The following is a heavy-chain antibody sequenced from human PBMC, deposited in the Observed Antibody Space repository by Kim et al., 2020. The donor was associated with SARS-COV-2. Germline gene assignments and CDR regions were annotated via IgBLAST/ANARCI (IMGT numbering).Heavy chain of an antibody. V-gene: IGHV3-7*01. CDR1: GLGFSTFW. Sequence: GGSLRLSCAASGLGFSTFWMTWVRQAPGKGLEWVAHINPDGSEKDYVDSVKGRFTLSRDNAKSSLFLQMNSLRGEDTAVYYCSRGHYGLQNWGQGTVVTVSP. J-gene: IGHJ4*02. D-gene: IGHD4-17*01. CDR2: INPDGSEK. CDR3: SRGHYGLQN.